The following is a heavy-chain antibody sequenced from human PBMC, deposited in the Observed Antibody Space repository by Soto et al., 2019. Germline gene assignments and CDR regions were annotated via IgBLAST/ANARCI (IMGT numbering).Heavy chain of an antibody. Sequence: EVQLVESGGGLVQPGGSLRLSCAASGFTVSSNYMSWVRQAPGKGLEWVSVIYSGGSTYYADSVKGRFTISRDKSKNTLYLQMNSLRAEDTAVYYCARPMVRGVILDAFDIWGQGTMVTVSS. D-gene: IGHD3-10*01. CDR3: ARPMVRGVILDAFDI. V-gene: IGHV3-66*04. J-gene: IGHJ3*02. CDR1: GFTVSSNY. CDR2: IYSGGST.